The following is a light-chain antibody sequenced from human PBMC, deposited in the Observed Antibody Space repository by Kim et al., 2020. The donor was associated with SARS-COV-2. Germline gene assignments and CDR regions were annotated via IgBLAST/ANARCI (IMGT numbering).Light chain of an antibody. J-gene: IGLJ1*01. CDR1: SSDVGGYDY. Sequence: QSALTQPPSASGSPGQSVTISCTGTSSDVGGYDYVSWYQQHPGKAPKLMIYEVNKRPSGVPDRFSGSKSGNTASLTVSGLQAEDEADYYCNSYAGSNNLVFGTGTKVTVL. V-gene: IGLV2-8*01. CDR3: NSYAGSNNLV. CDR2: EVN.